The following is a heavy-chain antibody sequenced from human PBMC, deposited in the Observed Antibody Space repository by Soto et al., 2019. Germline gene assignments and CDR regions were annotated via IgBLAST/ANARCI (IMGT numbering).Heavy chain of an antibody. V-gene: IGHV3-7*01. Sequence: GGSLSLSCADSRFTFSGYWMYWVRQAPGKGLEWVANIKEDGSEKNYVDSVRGRFTISRDNAKNSLYLQMNSLRAEDTAVYYCARGARIWGQGTMVTVSS. CDR2: IKEDGSEK. CDR3: ARGARI. CDR1: RFTFSGYW. J-gene: IGHJ3*02.